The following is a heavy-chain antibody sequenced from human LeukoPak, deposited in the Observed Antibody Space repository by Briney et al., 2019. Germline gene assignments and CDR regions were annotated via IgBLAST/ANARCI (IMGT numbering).Heavy chain of an antibody. CDR1: GYTFTSYY. CDR3: ARDGAGYGMDV. D-gene: IGHD3-16*01. CDR2: INPSGGST. J-gene: IGHJ6*02. V-gene: IGHV1-46*01. Sequence: ASVKVSCKASGYTFTSYYMHWVRQAPGQGLEWMGIINPSGGSTSYAQKFQGRVTMTRDTSTITVYIELSSLRSEDTAVYYCARDGAGYGMDVWGQGTTVTVSS.